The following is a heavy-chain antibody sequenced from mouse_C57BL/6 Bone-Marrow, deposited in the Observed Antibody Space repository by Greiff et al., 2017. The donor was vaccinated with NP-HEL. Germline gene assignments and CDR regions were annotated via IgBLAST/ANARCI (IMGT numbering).Heavy chain of an antibody. Sequence: DVQLVESGGGLVKPGGSLKLSCAASGFTFSSYTMSWVRQTPEKRLEWVATISGGGGNTYYPDSVKGRFTISRDNAKNTLYLQMSSLRSEDTALYYCARPYYGRGYFDYWGQGTTLTVSS. V-gene: IGHV5-9*01. J-gene: IGHJ2*01. CDR3: ARPYYGRGYFDY. CDR2: ISGGGGNT. D-gene: IGHD2-10*01. CDR1: GFTFSSYT.